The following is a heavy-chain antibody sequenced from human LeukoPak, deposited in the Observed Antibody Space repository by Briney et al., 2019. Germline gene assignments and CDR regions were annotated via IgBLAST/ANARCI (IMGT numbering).Heavy chain of an antibody. CDR1: GFTFSSYS. CDR2: IWHDGSKK. J-gene: IGHJ5*02. D-gene: IGHD2-15*01. CDR3: AKGLGVGYCSGGSCYNNWLDP. Sequence: PGGSLRLSCAASGFTFSSYSMNWVRQAPGKGLEWVAVIWHDGSKKYYVDSVKDRFAISRDDSKSTLYLQMNSLRPEDTAIYYCAKGLGVGYCSGGSCYNNWLDPWGQGTLVTVSS. V-gene: IGHV3-33*06.